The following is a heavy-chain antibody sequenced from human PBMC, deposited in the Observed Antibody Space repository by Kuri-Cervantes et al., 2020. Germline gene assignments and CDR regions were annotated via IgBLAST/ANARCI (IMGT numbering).Heavy chain of an antibody. CDR3: ARDKGFGELSQYGMDV. CDR1: GFTFSSYS. V-gene: IGHV3-21*01. Sequence: GESLKISCAASGFTFSSYSMNWVRQAPGKGLEWVSSISSSSSYIYYADSVKGRFTISRDNSKNTLYLQMNSLRAEDTAVYYCARDKGFGELSQYGMDVWGQGTTVTVSS. D-gene: IGHD3-10*01. J-gene: IGHJ6*02. CDR2: ISSSSSYI.